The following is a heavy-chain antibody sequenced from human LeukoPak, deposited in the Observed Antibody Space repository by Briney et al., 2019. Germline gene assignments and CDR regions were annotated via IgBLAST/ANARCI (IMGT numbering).Heavy chain of an antibody. J-gene: IGHJ5*02. CDR3: VQEVPATTIYH. D-gene: IGHD4-11*01. CDR1: GFAVSRNY. CDR2: IFRGDGT. Sequence: GGSLRLSCVASGFAVSRNYMSWVRQAPGKGLEWVSVIFRGDGTYYADSVRGRFTISRDTSKNTVYLQMNYLTGEDTAVYYCVQEVPATTIYHWGQGTLVTVSS. V-gene: IGHV3-66*01.